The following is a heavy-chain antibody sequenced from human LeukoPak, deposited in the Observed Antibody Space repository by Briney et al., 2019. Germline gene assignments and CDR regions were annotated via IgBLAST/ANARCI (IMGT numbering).Heavy chain of an antibody. Sequence: GESLKISCEASGYSFTTYWIGWVRQMPGKGLEWMGIICPGDSETRYSPSFQGQVTISADKSTSTAYLQWSSLKASDTAMYYCAKSHGGGATHSWGQGTLVTVST. V-gene: IGHV5-51*01. CDR2: ICPGDSET. CDR3: AKSHGGGATHS. CDR1: GYSFTTYW. J-gene: IGHJ4*02. D-gene: IGHD1-26*01.